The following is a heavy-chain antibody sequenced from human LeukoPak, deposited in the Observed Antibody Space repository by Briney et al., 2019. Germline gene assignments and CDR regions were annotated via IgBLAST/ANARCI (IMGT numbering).Heavy chain of an antibody. J-gene: IGHJ4*02. CDR3: VRDGPHDSGTYFPIYYFDY. V-gene: IGHV3-64*02. CDR2: ITSSGHST. Sequence: PGGSLRLSCAASGFTFSTYAMHWVRQAPGKGLEYVSAITSSGHSTYYADSVKGRFTMARDNSKNTLYLQMDRLRAEDMAVYYCVRDGPHDSGTYFPIYYFDYWGQGTLVTVSS. D-gene: IGHD3-10*01. CDR1: GFTFSTYA.